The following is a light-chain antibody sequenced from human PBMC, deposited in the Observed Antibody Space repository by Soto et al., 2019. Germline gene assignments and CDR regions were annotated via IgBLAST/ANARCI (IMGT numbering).Light chain of an antibody. J-gene: IGKJ4*01. CDR3: QRLYSHPLT. CDR2: SAS. Sequence: IQLTQSPSSLPASVGDRVTITCRASQGITSYLAWYQQRPGKAPRLLIYSASTLQSGVPSRFSGSGYGTDFSLTISNLQPEDFATYYCQRLYSHPLTFGGGTKVDIK. CDR1: QGITSY. V-gene: IGKV1-9*01.